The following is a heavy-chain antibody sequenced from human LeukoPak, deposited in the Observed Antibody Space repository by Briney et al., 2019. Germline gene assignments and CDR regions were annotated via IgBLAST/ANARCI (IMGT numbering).Heavy chain of an antibody. Sequence: HGESLKISWKGSGYSFTSYWIGWVRRMPGKGLEGMRIISTGASDTTYRPSFQGQVTIDADKSISTAYLQWSSLKASDTAMYYCARHQTYQLLRGGFDYWGQGTMVTVSS. V-gene: IGHV5-51*01. CDR3: ARHQTYQLLRGGFDY. D-gene: IGHD2-2*01. CDR1: GYSFTSYW. CDR2: ISTGASDT. J-gene: IGHJ4*02.